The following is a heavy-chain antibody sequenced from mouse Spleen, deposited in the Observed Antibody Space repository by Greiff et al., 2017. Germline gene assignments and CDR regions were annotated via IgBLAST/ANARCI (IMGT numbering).Heavy chain of an antibody. CDR3: ARIYYGSSNWYFDV. Sequence: QVHVKQSGAELVRPGTSVKMSCKASGYTFTNYWIGWAKQRPGHGLEWIGDIYPGGGYTNYNEKFKGKATLTADKSSSTAYMQFSSLTSEDSAIYYCARIYYGSSNWYFDVWGTGTTVTVSS. D-gene: IGHD1-1*01. V-gene: IGHV1-63*01. CDR2: IYPGGGYT. CDR1: GYTFTNYW. J-gene: IGHJ1*03.